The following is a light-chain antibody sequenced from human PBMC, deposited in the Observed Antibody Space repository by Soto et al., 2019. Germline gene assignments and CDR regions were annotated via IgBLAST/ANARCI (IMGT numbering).Light chain of an antibody. CDR1: RTVHLN. Sequence: IVMTQSPATSSVSRGDSATLSCVSSRTVHLNVAWYQHKPGQAPSLLIYGASFRATGVPAGFSGSGFGTEFTLTISSLQSEDFAVYYCQQYNNWPLTFGQGTKVDIK. CDR2: GAS. V-gene: IGKV3-15*01. J-gene: IGKJ1*01. CDR3: QQYNNWPLT.